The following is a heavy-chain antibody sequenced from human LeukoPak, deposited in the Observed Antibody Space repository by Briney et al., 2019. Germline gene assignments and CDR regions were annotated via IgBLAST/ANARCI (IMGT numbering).Heavy chain of an antibody. Sequence: PGGSLRLSCAASGFTFSSYAMSWVRQAPGKGLEWVSAISGSGGSTYYADSVKGRFTISRDNSKNTLYLQMNSLRAEDTAVYYCANPPPRSNRNGYYDSSGYSSYWGQGTLVTVSS. CDR2: ISGSGGST. CDR3: ANPPPRSNRNGYYDSSGYSSY. V-gene: IGHV3-23*01. J-gene: IGHJ4*02. CDR1: GFTFSSYA. D-gene: IGHD3-22*01.